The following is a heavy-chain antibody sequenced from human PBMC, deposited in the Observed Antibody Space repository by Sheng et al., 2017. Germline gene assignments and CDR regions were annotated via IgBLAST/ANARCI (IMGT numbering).Heavy chain of an antibody. CDR2: INPATGAT. Sequence: QVQLVQSGAEVKNPGASVKVSCKASGYTFGGFFIHWVRQAPGQGLEWMGWINPATGATDYAQRFQGRVRLTSDSSISTAYLELTSLKSDDTAVFYCTRVRATSVFPVCDTWGQGT. D-gene: IGHD2-2*01. CDR3: TRVRATSVFPVCDT. CDR1: GYTFGGFF. V-gene: IGHV1-2*02. J-gene: IGHJ5*02.